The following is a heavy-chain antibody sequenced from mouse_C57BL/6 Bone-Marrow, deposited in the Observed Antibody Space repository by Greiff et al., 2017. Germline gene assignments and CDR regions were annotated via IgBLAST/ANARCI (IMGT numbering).Heavy chain of an antibody. CDR1: GYTFTSYG. V-gene: IGHV1-81*01. CDR3: ARRGVFAY. J-gene: IGHJ3*01. Sequence: QVQLKESGAELARPGASVKLSCKASGYTFTSYGISWVKQRTGQGLEWIGEIYPRSGNTYYNEKFQGKATLTADKSSSTAYMELRSLTSEDSAVYFCARRGVFAYWGQGTLVTVSA. CDR2: IYPRSGNT.